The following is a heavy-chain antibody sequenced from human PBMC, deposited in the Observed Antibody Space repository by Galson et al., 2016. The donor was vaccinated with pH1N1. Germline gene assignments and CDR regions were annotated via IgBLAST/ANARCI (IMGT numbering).Heavy chain of an antibody. J-gene: IGHJ4*02. D-gene: IGHD6-13*01. CDR2: ISYHGENI. V-gene: IGHV3-30*18. Sequence: SLRLSCAASGFPFSTYGMHWVRQAPGKGLEWLAAISYHGENIHYADSVKGRFTISRDNFKNTLFLQMSRLRSQDTAVYYCAKGASAAATLDYWGRGTLLTVSS. CDR1: GFPFSTYG. CDR3: AKGASAAATLDY.